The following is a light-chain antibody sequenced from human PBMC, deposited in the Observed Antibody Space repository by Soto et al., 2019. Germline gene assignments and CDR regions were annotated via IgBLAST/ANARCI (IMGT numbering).Light chain of an antibody. CDR3: SSYTSSSTRV. J-gene: IGLJ1*01. V-gene: IGLV2-14*01. CDR2: EVS. Sequence: QPASVSGSPGQSITISCTGTSSDVGGFNYVSWYQQHPGKAPKLLVYEVSNRPSGVSNRFSGSKSGNTASLTISVLRTEDEADYYCSSYTSSSTRVFGTGTKLTVL. CDR1: SSDVGGFNY.